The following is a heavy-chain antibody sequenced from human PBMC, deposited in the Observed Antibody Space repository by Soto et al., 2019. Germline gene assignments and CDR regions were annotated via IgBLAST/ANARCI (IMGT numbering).Heavy chain of an antibody. Sequence: WGSLRLSCAASGFTFSSYGIICFRHPPGKGLEWVSAISGSDGSTYYADSVKGRFTISRDNPKNTLYLQMNSLRAEDTAVYYCAKGPPFDYWGQGTLVTAPQ. CDR2: ISGSDGST. V-gene: IGHV3-23*01. CDR3: AKGPPFDY. CDR1: GFTFSSYG. J-gene: IGHJ4*02.